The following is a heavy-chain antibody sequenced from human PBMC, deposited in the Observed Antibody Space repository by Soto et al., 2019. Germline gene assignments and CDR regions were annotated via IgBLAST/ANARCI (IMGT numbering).Heavy chain of an antibody. D-gene: IGHD1-7*01. Sequence: SETLSLTCTVSGGSISSYYWSWVRQFPGKGLEWIGYINYSGTTYYNPSLRSRITMSVDTSKNQFSLNLSSVTAADTAVYYCARKLELRGSYYYYYDMDVWGQGTTVTVSS. CDR2: INYSGTT. CDR1: GGSISSYY. CDR3: ARKLELRGSYYYYYDMDV. J-gene: IGHJ6*02. V-gene: IGHV4-59*06.